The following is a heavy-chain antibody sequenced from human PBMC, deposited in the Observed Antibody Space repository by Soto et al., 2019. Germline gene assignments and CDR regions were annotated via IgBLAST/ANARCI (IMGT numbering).Heavy chain of an antibody. CDR1: GYTFTSYG. Sequence: ASVKVSCKASGYTFTSYGISWVRQAPGQGIEWMGWISGYTGNTNYAQKVQGRVTLTTDTSTSTAYMELTSLTPDDTAVYYCARDERGSGSYFGRLNCFDPWGQRTLVSVSS. V-gene: IGHV1-18*01. D-gene: IGHD3-10*01. CDR2: ISGYTGNT. CDR3: ARDERGSGSYFGRLNCFDP. J-gene: IGHJ5*02.